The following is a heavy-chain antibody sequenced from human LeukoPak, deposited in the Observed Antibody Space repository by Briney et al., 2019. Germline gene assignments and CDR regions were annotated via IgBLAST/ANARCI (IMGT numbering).Heavy chain of an antibody. CDR3: ASGPGRWQQLAYDY. Sequence: PSETLSLTCTVSGYSISSGYYWGWIRQPPGKGLEWIGSIYHSGSTYYNPSLKSRVTISVDTSKNQFSLKLSSVTAADTAVYYLASGPGRWQQLAYDYWAREPWSPSPQ. D-gene: IGHD5-24*01. J-gene: IGHJ4*02. CDR2: IYHSGST. CDR1: GYSISSGYY. V-gene: IGHV4-38-2*02.